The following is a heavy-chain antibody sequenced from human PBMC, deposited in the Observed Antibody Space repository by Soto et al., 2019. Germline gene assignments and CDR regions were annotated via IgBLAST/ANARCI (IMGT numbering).Heavy chain of an antibody. Sequence: GGSLRLSCSVSGFTFISYAMHWVRQAPGKGLQYVSSISSNGGSTYYADSVRGRFTISRDNSKNTLYLQMSSLRAEDTAVYYCVKDRWVDYWGQGIQVTVSS. CDR2: ISSNGGST. D-gene: IGHD6-13*01. CDR3: VKDRWVDY. J-gene: IGHJ4*02. CDR1: GFTFISYA. V-gene: IGHV3-64D*06.